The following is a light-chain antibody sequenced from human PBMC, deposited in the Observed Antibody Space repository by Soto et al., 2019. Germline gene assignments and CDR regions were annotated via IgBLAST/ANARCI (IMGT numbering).Light chain of an antibody. CDR2: DAS. J-gene: IGKJ5*01. CDR1: QSVSSS. V-gene: IGKV3-11*01. Sequence: EIVLTQSPATLSLSVEERATLSCRASQSVSSSLAWYQQKPGQAPRLLIYDASNRATGIPARFSGSGSETDFTLTISSLEPEDFAVYYCQQHSNWPPITFGQGTRLEIK. CDR3: QQHSNWPPIT.